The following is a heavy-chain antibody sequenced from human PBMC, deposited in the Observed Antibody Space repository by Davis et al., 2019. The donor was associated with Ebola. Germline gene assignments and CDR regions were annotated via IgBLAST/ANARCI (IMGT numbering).Heavy chain of an antibody. CDR1: GGSISSGGYS. V-gene: IGHV4-30-4*07. D-gene: IGHD5-12*01. CDR3: ATMRGYSGYGLPGAHYYYGMDV. J-gene: IGHJ6*02. CDR2: IYYSGST. Sequence: MPSETLSLTCAVSGGSISSGGYSWSWIRQPPGKGLEWIGYIYYSGSTYYNPSLKSRVTISVDTSKNQFSLKLSSVTAADTAVYYCATMRGYSGYGLPGAHYYYGMDVWGQGTTVTVSS.